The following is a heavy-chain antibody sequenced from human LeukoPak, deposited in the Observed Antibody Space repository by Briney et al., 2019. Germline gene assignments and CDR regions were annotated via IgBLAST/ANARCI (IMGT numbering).Heavy chain of an antibody. V-gene: IGHV4-59*01. Sequence: SKTLSLTCTVSGGSISSYYWSWIRQPPGKGLEWIGYIYYSGSTNYNPSLKSRVTISVDTSRNQISLKLSSVTAADTAVYYCAREYSGSYNYWGQGTLVTVSS. D-gene: IGHD1-26*01. CDR1: GGSISSYY. CDR3: AREYSGSYNY. CDR2: IYYSGST. J-gene: IGHJ4*02.